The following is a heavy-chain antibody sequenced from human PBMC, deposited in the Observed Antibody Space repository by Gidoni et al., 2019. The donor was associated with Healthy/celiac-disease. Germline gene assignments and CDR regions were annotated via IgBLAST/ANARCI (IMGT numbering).Heavy chain of an antibody. Sequence: EVQLVESGGGLVQPGRSLRLSCAASGFTFDDYAMHWVRQAPGKGLEWVSGISWNSGSIGYADSVKGRFTISRDNAKNSLYLQMNSLRAEDTALYYCAKVSVEMATRGAFDIWGQGTMVTVSS. V-gene: IGHV3-9*01. CDR3: AKVSVEMATRGAFDI. CDR2: ISWNSGSI. D-gene: IGHD5-12*01. CDR1: GFTFDDYA. J-gene: IGHJ3*02.